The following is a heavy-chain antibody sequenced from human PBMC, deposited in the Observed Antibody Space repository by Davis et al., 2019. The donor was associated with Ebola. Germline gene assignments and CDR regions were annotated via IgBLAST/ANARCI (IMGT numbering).Heavy chain of an antibody. CDR1: GFTFSSYA. D-gene: IGHD1-20*01. CDR2: ISSSSSYI. J-gene: IGHJ4*02. Sequence: PGGSLRLSCAASGFTFSSYAMNWVRQAPGKGLEWVSSISSSSSYIYYADSVKGRFTISRDNAKNSLYLQMNSLRAEDTAVYYCARVNFEVLYFDYWGQGTLVTVSS. CDR3: ARVNFEVLYFDY. V-gene: IGHV3-21*01.